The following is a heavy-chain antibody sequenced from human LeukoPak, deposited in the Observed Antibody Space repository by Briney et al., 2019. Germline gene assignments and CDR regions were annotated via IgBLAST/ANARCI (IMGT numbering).Heavy chain of an antibody. CDR1: GGSISSGGYY. V-gene: IGHV4-31*03. J-gene: IGHJ4*02. D-gene: IGHD2-21*01. Sequence: SETLSVTCTVSGGSISSGGYYWRWIRQHPGKGLEWIGYIYYSGSTYYNPSLKSRVTISVDTSKNQFSLKLSSVTAADTAVYYCARGRAVIYFGYWGQGTLVTVSS. CDR3: ARGRAVIYFGY. CDR2: IYYSGST.